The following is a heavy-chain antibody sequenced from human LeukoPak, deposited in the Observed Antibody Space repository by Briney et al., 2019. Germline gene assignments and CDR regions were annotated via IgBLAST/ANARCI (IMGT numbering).Heavy chain of an antibody. V-gene: IGHV4-34*01. CDR3: ARNVYSSGWDNWFDP. CDR2: INHSGST. D-gene: IGHD6-19*01. J-gene: IGHJ5*02. Sequence: KPSETLSLTCAVYGGSFSGYYWSWIRQPPGKGLEWIGEINHSGSTNYNPSLKSRVTISVDTSKNQFSLKLSSVTAADTAVYYCARNVYSSGWDNWFDPWGQGTLVTVSS. CDR1: GGSFSGYY.